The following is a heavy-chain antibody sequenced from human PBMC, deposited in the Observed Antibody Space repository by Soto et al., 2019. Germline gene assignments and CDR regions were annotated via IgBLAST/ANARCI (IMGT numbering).Heavy chain of an antibody. D-gene: IGHD3-3*01. CDR3: ARGITIFEDYFDY. CDR1: GGSISSGGYS. CDR2: IYHSGST. J-gene: IGHJ4*02. Sequence: QLQLQESGSGLVKPSQTLSLTCAVSGGSISSGGYSWSWIRQPPGKGLEWIGYIYHSGSTYYNPSLKSRVTISVDRSKNQFSLKLSSVTAADTAVYYCARGITIFEDYFDYWGQGTLVTVSS. V-gene: IGHV4-30-2*01.